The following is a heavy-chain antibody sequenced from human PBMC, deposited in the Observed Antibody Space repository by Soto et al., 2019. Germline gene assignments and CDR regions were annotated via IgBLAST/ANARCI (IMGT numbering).Heavy chain of an antibody. CDR1: GFTFSSYA. CDR3: AKGLGGSKWLRLPPFDY. J-gene: IGHJ4*02. V-gene: IGHV3-23*01. D-gene: IGHD5-12*01. Sequence: EVQLLESGGGLVQPGGSLRLSCAASGFTFSSYAMSWVRQAPGKGLEWVSAISGSGGSTYYADSVKGRFTISRDNSKNTLYLQMNSLRAEDTAVYYCAKGLGGSKWLRLPPFDYWGQGTLVTVSS. CDR2: ISGSGGST.